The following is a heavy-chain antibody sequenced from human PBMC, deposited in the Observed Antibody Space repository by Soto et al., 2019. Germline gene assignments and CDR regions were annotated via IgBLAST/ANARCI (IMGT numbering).Heavy chain of an antibody. Sequence: EVKLLESGGALVQPGGSLRLSCAASGFNFFDHDMSWVRQAPGKGLGWVSSITVGGAQKDYGKSVKGRFTISRDNSNDTLFLQMERLPVGETAIYFRAMMPGGGWQRFFDYWGQGTAVTVSS. J-gene: IGHJ4*02. D-gene: IGHD5-12*01. CDR1: GFNFFDHD. CDR3: AMMPGGGWQRFFDY. V-gene: IGHV3-23*01. CDR2: ITVGGAQK.